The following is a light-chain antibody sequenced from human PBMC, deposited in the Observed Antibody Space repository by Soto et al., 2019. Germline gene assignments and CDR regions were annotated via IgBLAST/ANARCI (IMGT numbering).Light chain of an antibody. V-gene: IGKV3-11*01. CDR3: HQRRTWTLT. J-gene: IGKJ4*01. Sequence: EIVLTQSPATLSLSPGEGAALSCRASQSVSRFLAWYQQKPGQAPRLLIYGASNRATGIPTRFSGSGSGTDFTLTISSLEAEDFALYYYHQRRTWTLTFGGGTKVEIK. CDR2: GAS. CDR1: QSVSRF.